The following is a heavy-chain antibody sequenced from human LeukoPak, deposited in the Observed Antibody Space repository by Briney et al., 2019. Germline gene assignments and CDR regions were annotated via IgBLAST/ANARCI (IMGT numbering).Heavy chain of an antibody. V-gene: IGHV4-34*01. J-gene: IGHJ6*03. CDR2: INHSGST. CDR3: ARERVRRVGVHYYYYYMDV. CDR1: GGSFSGYY. D-gene: IGHD3-10*01. Sequence: SETLSLTCAVYGGSFSGYYWSWIRQPPGKGLEWIGEINHSGSTNYNPSLKSRVSISVGTSKNQFSLKLSSVTAADTAVYYCARERVRRVGVHYYYYYMDVWGKGTTVTVSS.